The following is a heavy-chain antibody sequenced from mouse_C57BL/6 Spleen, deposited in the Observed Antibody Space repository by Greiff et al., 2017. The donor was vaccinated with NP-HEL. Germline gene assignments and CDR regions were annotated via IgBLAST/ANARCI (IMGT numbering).Heavy chain of an antibody. J-gene: IGHJ4*01. CDR3: TRESSSDEYYYAMDY. V-gene: IGHV5-9-1*02. Sequence: EVKVVESGEGLVKPGGSLKLSCAASGFTFSSYAMSWVRQTPEKRLAWVAYISSGGDYIYYADTVKGRFPISRDNARNTLYLQMSSLKSEDTAMYYCTRESSSDEYYYAMDYWGQGTSVTVSS. D-gene: IGHD3-1*01. CDR1: GFTFSSYA. CDR2: ISSGGDYI.